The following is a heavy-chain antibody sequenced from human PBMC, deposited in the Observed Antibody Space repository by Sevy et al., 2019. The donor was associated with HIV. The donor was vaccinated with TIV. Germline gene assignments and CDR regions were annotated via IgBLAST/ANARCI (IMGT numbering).Heavy chain of an antibody. CDR3: ARVRGGYSGFGGFDY. D-gene: IGHD5-12*01. CDR2: IYYSVST. CDR1: GGSVSSGSYY. Sequence: SETLSLTCTVSGGSVSSGSYYWSWIRQPPGKGLEWIGYIYYSVSTNHNPSLKRRVTISVDTSKIQFSLKLNSVTAADTAVYYCARVRGGYSGFGGFDYWGQGTLVTVSS. J-gene: IGHJ4*02. V-gene: IGHV4-61*01.